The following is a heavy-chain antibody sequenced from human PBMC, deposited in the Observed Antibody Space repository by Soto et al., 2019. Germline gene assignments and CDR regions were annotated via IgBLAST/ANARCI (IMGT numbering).Heavy chain of an antibody. J-gene: IGHJ4*02. CDR2: IYYSGST. CDR3: ERHMGDY. V-gene: IGHV4-59*08. Sequence: SETLSLTCTVSGVTITSYNWSWIRQPPGKGLEWIGYIYYSGSTNYNPSLKSRVTISVDTSKNQFSLKLSSVTAADTAVYYCERHMGDYWGQGTLVTVSS. D-gene: IGHD3-10*01. CDR1: GVTITSYN.